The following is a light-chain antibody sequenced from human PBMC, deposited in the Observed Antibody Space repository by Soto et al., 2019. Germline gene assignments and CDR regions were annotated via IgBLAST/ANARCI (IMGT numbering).Light chain of an antibody. Sequence: DIQIAQVPSTLCHSVGDRRTLTCRASQSISSWLAWYQQKPGKAPKLLIYKASSLESGVPSRFSGSGSGTEFTLTISSLQPDDFATYYCQQYNSYSFGQGTKVDIK. J-gene: IGKJ1*01. CDR2: KAS. CDR1: QSISSW. CDR3: QQYNSYS. V-gene: IGKV1-5*03.